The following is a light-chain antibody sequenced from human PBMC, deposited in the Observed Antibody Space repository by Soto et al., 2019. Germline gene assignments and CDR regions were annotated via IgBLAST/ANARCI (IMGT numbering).Light chain of an antibody. J-gene: IGLJ3*02. V-gene: IGLV2-14*01. CDR2: EVR. CDR1: MRDVGAYNL. CDR3: CSLTSGPGWV. Sequence: QSVLTQPASVSGSPGQSITISCAGTMRDVGAYNLVSWYQQHPGRAPQLIIYEVRNRPSGISFRFSGSKSGNTASLTISGLQAEDEADYYCCSLTSGPGWVFGGGTKLTVL.